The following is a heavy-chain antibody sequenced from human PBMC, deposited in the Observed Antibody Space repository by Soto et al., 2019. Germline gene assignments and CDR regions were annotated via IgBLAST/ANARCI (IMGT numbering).Heavy chain of an antibody. D-gene: IGHD4-17*01. CDR1: GFTVSNSY. J-gene: IGHJ4*02. CDR2: IYSDGST. V-gene: IGHV3-66*01. CDR3: AKGATVAIEY. Sequence: QLVESGGGLVQPGGSLRLSCAASGFTVSNSYMTWVRQAPGKGLEWVSVIYSDGSTYYIDSVKGRFSISRDNSKNTLHLQMNSLRADDNGIYYCAKGATVAIEYWGQGTLVTVPS.